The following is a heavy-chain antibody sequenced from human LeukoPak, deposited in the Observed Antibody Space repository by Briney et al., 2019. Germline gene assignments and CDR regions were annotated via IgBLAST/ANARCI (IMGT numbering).Heavy chain of an antibody. V-gene: IGHV3-23*01. J-gene: IGHJ4*02. CDR3: AKYGHCGSTSCYRYFDY. Sequence: GGSLRLSCAASGFTFSSYAMSWVRQAPGEGLEWVSAISGSGGSTYYADSVKGRFTISRDNSKNALHLQMNSLRVEDTAVYYCAKYGHCGSTSCYRYFDYWGQGTLVTVSS. CDR2: ISGSGGST. D-gene: IGHD2-2*01. CDR1: GFTFSSYA.